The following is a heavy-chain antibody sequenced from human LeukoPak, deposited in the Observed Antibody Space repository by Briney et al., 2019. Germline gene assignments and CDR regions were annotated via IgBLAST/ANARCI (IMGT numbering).Heavy chain of an antibody. J-gene: IGHJ4*02. D-gene: IGHD2-2*01. Sequence: ASVKVSCKASGYTFTSYDINWVRQATGQGLEWMGWMNPNSGNTGYAQKFQGRVTMTRNTSISTAYMELSSLRPEDTAVYYCARTGQYQLLSPSNFDYWGQGTLVTVSS. CDR2: MNPNSGNT. CDR3: ARTGQYQLLSPSNFDY. V-gene: IGHV1-8*01. CDR1: GYTFTSYD.